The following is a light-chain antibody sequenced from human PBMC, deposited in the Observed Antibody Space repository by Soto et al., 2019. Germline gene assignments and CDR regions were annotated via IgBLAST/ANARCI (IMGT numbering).Light chain of an antibody. CDR3: SSYTSSSTRV. CDR1: SSDVGGYNY. CDR2: EVS. V-gene: IGLV2-14*01. J-gene: IGLJ1*01. Sequence: QSALTQPASVSGSPGQSITISCTGTSSDVGGYNYVSWYQQHPGKAPKLMIYEVSNRPSGVSNRFSGSKSGNTASLTIPWLQAEDEADYYCSSYTSSSTRVFGTGTKLTVL.